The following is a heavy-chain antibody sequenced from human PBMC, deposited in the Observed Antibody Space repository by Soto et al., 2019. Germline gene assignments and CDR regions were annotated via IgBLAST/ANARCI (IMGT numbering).Heavy chain of an antibody. D-gene: IGHD5-12*01. CDR1: GFTFSSYG. CDR3: ARGGYDYFRDTDAFDI. V-gene: IGHV3-33*01. Sequence: QPGGSLRLSCAASGFTFSSYGMHWVRQAPGKGLEWVAVIWYDGSNKYYADSVKGRSTISRDNSKNTLYLQMNSLRAEDTAVYYCARGGYDYFRDTDAFDIWGQGTMVTVSS. J-gene: IGHJ3*02. CDR2: IWYDGSNK.